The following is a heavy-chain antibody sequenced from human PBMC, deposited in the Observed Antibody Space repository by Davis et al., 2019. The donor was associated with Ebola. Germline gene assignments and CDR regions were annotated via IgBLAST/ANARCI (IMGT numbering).Heavy chain of an antibody. V-gene: IGHV3-15*07. CDR1: GFTFSNAW. CDR3: ARDPVSVAAPYYYYGMDV. CDR2: IKSQTDGGTT. D-gene: IGHD6-6*01. Sequence: GGSLRLSCAASGFTFSNAWMNWVRQAPGKGLEWVGRIKSQTDGGTTDYAAPVKGRFTISRDDSKNTLYLQMNSLRAEDTAVYYCARDPVSVAAPYYYYGMDVWGQGTTVTVSS. J-gene: IGHJ6*02.